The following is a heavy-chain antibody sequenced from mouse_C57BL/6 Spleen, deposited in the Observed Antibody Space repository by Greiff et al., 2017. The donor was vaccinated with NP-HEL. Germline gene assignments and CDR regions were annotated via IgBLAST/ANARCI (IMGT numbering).Heavy chain of an antibody. CDR2: IDPSDSYT. D-gene: IGHD1-1*01. CDR3: ATITTVGFAY. Sequence: VQLQQSGAELVMPGASVKLSCKASGYTFTSYWMHWVKQRPGQGLEWIGEIDPSDSYTNYNQKFKGKSTLTVDKSSSTAYMQLSSLTSEDSAVYYCATITTVGFAYWGQGTLVTVSA. V-gene: IGHV1-69*01. J-gene: IGHJ3*01. CDR1: GYTFTSYW.